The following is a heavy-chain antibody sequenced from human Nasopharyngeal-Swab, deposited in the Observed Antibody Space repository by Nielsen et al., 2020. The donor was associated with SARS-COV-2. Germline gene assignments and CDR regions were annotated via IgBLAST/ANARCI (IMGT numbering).Heavy chain of an antibody. CDR2: ISYVVSNK. Sequence: GGSLRLSCAASGFTFSSYGMPWVRQAPAKGLDWVAVISYVVSNKYYADSVKGRFTISRDNSKNTLYLQMNSLRAEDTAVYYCAKFPIVVVVAANAQDAFDIWGQGTMVTVSS. CDR1: GFTFSSYG. J-gene: IGHJ3*02. D-gene: IGHD2-15*01. V-gene: IGHV3-30*18. CDR3: AKFPIVVVVAANAQDAFDI.